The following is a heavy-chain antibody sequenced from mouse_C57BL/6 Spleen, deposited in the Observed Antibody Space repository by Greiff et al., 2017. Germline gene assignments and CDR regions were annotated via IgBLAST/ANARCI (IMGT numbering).Heavy chain of an antibody. Sequence: DVMLVESGEGLVKPGGSLKLSCAASGFTFSSYAMSWVRQTPEKRLEWVAYISSGGDYIYYADTVKGRCTISRDNARNTLYLQMSSLKSEDTAMYYCKRDAYHDYDGGYYCDYWGQGTTLTVSS. J-gene: IGHJ2*01. CDR3: KRDAYHDYDGGYYCDY. V-gene: IGHV5-9-1*02. CDR1: GFTFSSYA. CDR2: ISSGGDYI. D-gene: IGHD2-4*01.